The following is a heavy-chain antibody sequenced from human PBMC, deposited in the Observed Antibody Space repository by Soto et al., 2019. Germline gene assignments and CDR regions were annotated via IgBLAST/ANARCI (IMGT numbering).Heavy chain of an antibody. CDR2: IIPIFGTA. CDR1: GGTFSSYA. V-gene: IGHV1-69*13. D-gene: IGHD7-27*01. CDR3: ARAATGEESYYYYSYYMDV. J-gene: IGHJ6*03. Sequence: ASVKVSCKASGGTFSSYAISWVRQAPGQGLEWMGGIIPIFGTANYAQKFQGRVTITADESTSTAYMELSSLRSEDTAVYYCARAATGEESYYYYSYYMDVWGKGTTVTVSS.